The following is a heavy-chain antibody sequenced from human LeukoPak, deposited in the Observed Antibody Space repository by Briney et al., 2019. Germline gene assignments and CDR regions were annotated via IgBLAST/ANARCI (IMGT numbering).Heavy chain of an antibody. V-gene: IGHV3-30*03. D-gene: IGHD2-2*01. Sequence: GGSLRLSCAASGFTFSSYWMSWVRQAPGKGLEWVAVISYDGGNTYYADSVKGRFTISRDNAKNSLYLQMNSLRAEDTAVYYCARAPEYCSSTSCHYYYGMDVWGQGTTVTVSS. CDR2: ISYDGGNT. J-gene: IGHJ6*02. CDR1: GFTFSSYW. CDR3: ARAPEYCSSTSCHYYYGMDV.